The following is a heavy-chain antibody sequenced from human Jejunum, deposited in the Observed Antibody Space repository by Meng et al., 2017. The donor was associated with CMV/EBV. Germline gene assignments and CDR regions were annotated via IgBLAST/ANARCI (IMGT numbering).Heavy chain of an antibody. CDR1: GYKFINYG. J-gene: IGHJ4*02. D-gene: IGHD1-26*01. CDR2: ISTLNGNT. V-gene: IGHV1-18*01. CDR3: ARRTGSYSDY. Sequence: CKASGYKFINYGITWVRQAPGQRPEWMGWISTLNGNTNFAQKVQGRVTMTRDTSTNTAYLELRDLRSDDTAVYYCARRTGSYSDYWGQGTMGTVSS.